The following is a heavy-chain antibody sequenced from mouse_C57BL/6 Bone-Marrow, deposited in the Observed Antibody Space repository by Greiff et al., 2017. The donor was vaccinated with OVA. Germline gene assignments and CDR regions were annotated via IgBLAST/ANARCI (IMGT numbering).Heavy chain of an antibody. J-gene: IGHJ4*01. V-gene: IGHV2-6-1*01. D-gene: IGHD2-4*01. CDR1: GFSLTSYG. Sequence: QVQLQQSGPGLVAPSQRLSITCTVSGFSLTSYGVHWVRQPPGKGLEWLVVIWSDGSTTYNSALKSRLSISKDNSKSQVFLKMNSLQTDDTAMYYCARHGYDYAVPYAMDYWGQGTSVTVSS. CDR2: IWSDGST. CDR3: ARHGYDYAVPYAMDY.